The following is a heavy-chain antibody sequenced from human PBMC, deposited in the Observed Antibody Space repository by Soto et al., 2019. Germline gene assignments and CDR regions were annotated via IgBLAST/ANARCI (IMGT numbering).Heavy chain of an antibody. CDR1: GFTFSSYA. CDR2: ISGSGGST. V-gene: IGHV3-23*01. J-gene: IGHJ5*02. D-gene: IGHD6-25*01. CDR3: ARAMAAADKWEGRFWFDP. Sequence: GGSLRLSCAASGFTFSSYAMSWVGQAPGKGLEWVSAISGSGGSTYYADSVKGRFTISRDNSKNTLYLQMNSLKSDDTAVYYCARAMAAADKWEGRFWFDPWGRGALVTVSS.